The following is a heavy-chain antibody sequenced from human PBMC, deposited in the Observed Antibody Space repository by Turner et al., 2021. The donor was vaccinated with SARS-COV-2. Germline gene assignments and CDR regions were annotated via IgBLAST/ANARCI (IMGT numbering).Heavy chain of an antibody. Sequence: EVQLVESGGGLVQPGGSLRLSFAASGFTFSRYEMNWVRQAPGKGLEWVSYIGSRGRTIYYADSVKGRFTISRDNAKNSLYLQMNSLRAEDTAVYYCARVARGNSGWYYFDYWGQGTLVTVSS. V-gene: IGHV3-48*03. CDR1: GFTFSRYE. D-gene: IGHD6-19*01. J-gene: IGHJ4*02. CDR3: ARVARGNSGWYYFDY. CDR2: IGSRGRTI.